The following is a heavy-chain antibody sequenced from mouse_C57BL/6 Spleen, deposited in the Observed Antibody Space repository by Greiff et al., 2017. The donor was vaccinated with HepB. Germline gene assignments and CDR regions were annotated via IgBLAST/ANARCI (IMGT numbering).Heavy chain of an antibody. CDR2: IWTGGGT. J-gene: IGHJ1*03. D-gene: IGHD2-5*01. Sequence: VKLQESGPGLVAPSQSLSITCTVSGFSLTSYAISWVRQPPGKGLEWLGVIWTGGGTNYNSALKSRLSISKDNSKSQVFLKMNSLQTDDTARYYCAREAYYSNPGYFDVWGTGTTVTVSS. CDR3: AREAYYSNPGYFDV. CDR1: GFSLTSYA. V-gene: IGHV2-9-1*01.